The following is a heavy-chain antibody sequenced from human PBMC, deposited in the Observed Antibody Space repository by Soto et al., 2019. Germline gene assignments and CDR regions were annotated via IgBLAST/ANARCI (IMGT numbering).Heavy chain of an antibody. CDR1: GYTFTSYA. V-gene: IGHV1-3*01. J-gene: IGHJ4*02. Sequence: ASVKVSCKASGYTFTSYAMHWVRQAPGQRLEWMGWINAGNGNTKYSQKFQGRVTITRDTSASTAYMELSSLRSEDTAVYYCARDSIPDPKKPTSGSYDYWGQGTVVTVSS. CDR2: INAGNGNT. D-gene: IGHD1-26*01. CDR3: ARDSIPDPKKPTSGSYDY.